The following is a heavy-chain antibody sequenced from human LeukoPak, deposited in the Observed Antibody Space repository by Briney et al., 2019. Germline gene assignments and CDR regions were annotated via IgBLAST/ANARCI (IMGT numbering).Heavy chain of an antibody. CDR1: GFTFSSYA. CDR3: AKTDVDYDILTVSYFDY. V-gene: IGHV3-23*01. D-gene: IGHD3-9*01. CDR2: ISSSGGST. J-gene: IGHJ4*02. Sequence: GGSLRLSCAASGFTFSSYAVSWVRQAPGKGPEWVSAISSSGGSTYYADSVKGRFTISRDNSKNTLYLQMNSLRAEDTAVYYCAKTDVDYDILTVSYFDYWGQGTLVTVSS.